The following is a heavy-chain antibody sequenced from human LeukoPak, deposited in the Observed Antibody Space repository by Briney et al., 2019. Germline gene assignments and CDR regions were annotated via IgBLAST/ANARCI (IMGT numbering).Heavy chain of an antibody. J-gene: IGHJ4*02. CDR1: GGSISSSSYY. Sequence: PSETLSLNCTVSGGSISSSSYYWGWIRQPPGKGLEWIGSIYYSGSTYYNPSLKSRVTISVDTSKNQFSLKLSSVTAADTAVYYCASRNSSGWYRRWGQGTLVTVSS. V-gene: IGHV4-39*01. D-gene: IGHD6-19*01. CDR3: ASRNSSGWYRR. CDR2: IYYSGST.